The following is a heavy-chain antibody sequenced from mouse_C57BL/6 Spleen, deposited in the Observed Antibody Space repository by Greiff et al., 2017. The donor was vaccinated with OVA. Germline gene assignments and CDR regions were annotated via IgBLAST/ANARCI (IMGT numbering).Heavy chain of an antibody. CDR1: GYTFTDYY. D-gene: IGHD2-4*01. CDR3: ARGYDYDWFAY. Sequence: VQLQQSGAELVRPGASVKLSCKASGYTFTDYYINWVKQRPGQGLEWIARIYPGSGNTYYNEKFKGKATLTAEKSSSTAYMQLSSLTSEDSAVYFCARGYDYDWFAYWGQGTLVTVSA. V-gene: IGHV1-76*01. CDR2: IYPGSGNT. J-gene: IGHJ3*01.